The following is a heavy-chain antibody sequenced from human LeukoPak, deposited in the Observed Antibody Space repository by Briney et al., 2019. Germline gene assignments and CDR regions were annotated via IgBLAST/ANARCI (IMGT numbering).Heavy chain of an antibody. CDR1: GFTFTNFW. CDR2: IKEDSRAT. J-gene: IGHJ4*02. CDR3: ATTAATAGGPY. D-gene: IGHD6-13*01. Sequence: GGSLRLSCAASGFTFTNFWMTWVRQAPGKGLEWVANIKEDSRATFYGASVKGRFTISRDNSKSSLYLQMNSLRVEDTAVYYCATTAATAGGPYWGQGTLVTVSS. V-gene: IGHV3-7*01.